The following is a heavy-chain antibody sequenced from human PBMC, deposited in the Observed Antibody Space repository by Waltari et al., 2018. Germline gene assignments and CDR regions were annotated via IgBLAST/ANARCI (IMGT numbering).Heavy chain of an antibody. Sequence: QLQLQASGPGLVKPSETLSLTCPVSDGSITSSSYYWGGIRQPPGKGLEWIGSIYYSGSTYYNPSLKSRVTISVDTSKNQFSLKLSSVTAADTAVYYCARRRDGDYNYWGQGTLVTVSS. CDR3: ARRRDGDYNY. CDR1: DGSITSSSYY. CDR2: IYYSGST. V-gene: IGHV4-39*07. J-gene: IGHJ4*02. D-gene: IGHD4-17*01.